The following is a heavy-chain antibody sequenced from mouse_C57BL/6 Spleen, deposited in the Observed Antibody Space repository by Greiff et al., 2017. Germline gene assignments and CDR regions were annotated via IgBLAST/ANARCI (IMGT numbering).Heavy chain of an antibody. Sequence: QVQLQQPGAELVKPGSSVKLSCKASGYTFTSYWMHWVKQRPIQGLEWIGNIDPSDSGTHYNQKFKDKATVTVDKSSSTAYMQLSSLTSEDSAVYYCARRGGGYSYFDVWGTGTTVTVSS. V-gene: IGHV1-52*01. CDR2: IDPSDSGT. D-gene: IGHD1-1*02. J-gene: IGHJ1*03. CDR1: GYTFTSYW. CDR3: ARRGGGYSYFDV.